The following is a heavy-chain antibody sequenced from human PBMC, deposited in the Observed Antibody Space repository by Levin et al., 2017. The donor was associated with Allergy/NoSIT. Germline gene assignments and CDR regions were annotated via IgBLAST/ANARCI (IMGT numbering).Heavy chain of an antibody. D-gene: IGHD6-25*01. CDR2: IKQDGSEQ. Sequence: GGSLRLSCAASGFTFTTYWLSWVRQAPGKGLEWVADIKQDGSEQYYVDSVRGRFTISRDNAKNSLYLQMNSLRAEDTAVYYCARNLFYNSGLRFDYWGQGTLVTVSS. CDR3: ARNLFYNSGLRFDY. J-gene: IGHJ4*02. CDR1: GFTFTTYW. V-gene: IGHV3-7*04.